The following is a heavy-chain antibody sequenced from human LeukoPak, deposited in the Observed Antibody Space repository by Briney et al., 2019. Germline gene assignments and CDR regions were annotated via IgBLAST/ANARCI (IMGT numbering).Heavy chain of an antibody. V-gene: IGHV3-33*06. D-gene: IGHD6-13*01. CDR3: AKAGRPYSSSWYYFDY. Sequence: GGSLRLSCAASGFTFSSYGMHWVRQAPGKGLEWVAVIWYDGSNKYYADSVKGRFTISRDNFKNTLYLQMNSLRAEDTAVYYCAKAGRPYSSSWYYFDYWGQGTLVTVSS. CDR1: GFTFSSYG. CDR2: IWYDGSNK. J-gene: IGHJ4*02.